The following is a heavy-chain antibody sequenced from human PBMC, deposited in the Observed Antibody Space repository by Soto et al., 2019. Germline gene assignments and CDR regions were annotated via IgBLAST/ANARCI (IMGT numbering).Heavy chain of an antibody. Sequence: QLQLQESGPGLVKPSETLSLTCTVSGGSISSSSYYWGWIRQPPGKGLEWIGSIYYSGSTYYNPSLKSRVTISEETSKSHSSLKLSSVTAADTTMYYCARQGSSGSSIIGYYFDYWGQENLVTVSS. D-gene: IGHD5-12*01. CDR3: ARQGSSGSSIIGYYFDY. CDR1: GGSISSSSYY. CDR2: IYYSGST. J-gene: IGHJ4*02. V-gene: IGHV4-39*01.